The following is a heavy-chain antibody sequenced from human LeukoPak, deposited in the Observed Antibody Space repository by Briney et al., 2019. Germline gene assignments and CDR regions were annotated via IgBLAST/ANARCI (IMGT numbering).Heavy chain of an antibody. D-gene: IGHD3-3*01. V-gene: IGHV4-4*07. CDR2: IYTSGST. CDR1: GGSISIFY. J-gene: IGHJ4*02. CDR3: AREGTTIFGVVMNFDY. Sequence: NPSETLSLTCTVSGGSISIFYWSWLRQPPGKGLEWIGRIYTSGSTNYNPSLKSRVTMSVDTSKNQFSLKLSSVTAADTSVYYCAREGTTIFGVVMNFDYWGQGTLVTVSS.